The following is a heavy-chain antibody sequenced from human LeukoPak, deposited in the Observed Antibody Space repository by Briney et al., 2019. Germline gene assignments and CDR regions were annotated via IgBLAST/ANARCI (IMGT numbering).Heavy chain of an antibody. D-gene: IGHD6-13*01. Sequence: ASVKVSCKASGYTFTSYSISWVRQAPGQGREWMGWISAYNGNTNYAQKLQGRVTMTTDTSTSTAYMELRSLRSDDTAVYYCARDTNGYTKPYYFDYWSQGTLVTVSS. CDR1: GYTFTSYS. CDR3: ARDTNGYTKPYYFDY. V-gene: IGHV1-18*01. CDR2: ISAYNGNT. J-gene: IGHJ4*02.